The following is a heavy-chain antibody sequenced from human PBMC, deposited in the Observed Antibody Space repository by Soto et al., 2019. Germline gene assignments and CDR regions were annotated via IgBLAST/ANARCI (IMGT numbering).Heavy chain of an antibody. D-gene: IGHD3-22*01. Sequence: GGSLRLSCAASGFTFSSYAMSWVRQAPGKGLEWVPAISGSGGSTYYADSVKGRFTISRDNSKNTLYLQMNSLRAEDTAVYYCAKVSLIGITMIPQGYFDYWGQGTLVTVSS. CDR2: ISGSGGST. J-gene: IGHJ4*02. CDR1: GFTFSSYA. CDR3: AKVSLIGITMIPQGYFDY. V-gene: IGHV3-23*01.